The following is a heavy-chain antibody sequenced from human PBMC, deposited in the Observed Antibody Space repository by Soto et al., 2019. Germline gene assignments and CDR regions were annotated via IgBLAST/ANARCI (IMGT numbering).Heavy chain of an antibody. CDR2: IYPGDSDT. J-gene: IGHJ5*02. V-gene: IGHV5-51*01. CDR3: ARHHISYPSGWTIDA. D-gene: IGHD6-19*01. CDR1: GYSFTTHC. Sequence: PAESLKPSCNGAGYSFTTHCIGWERPLPRKGLEWMGIIYPGDSDTRYSPSFQGQVTISADKSISTAYLQWSSLKASDTAMYYCARHHISYPSGWTIDARGQGTQVSVSS.